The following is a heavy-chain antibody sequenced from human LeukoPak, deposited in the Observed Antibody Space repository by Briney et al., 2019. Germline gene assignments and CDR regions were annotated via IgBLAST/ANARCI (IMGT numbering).Heavy chain of an antibody. CDR3: SKSGSFTISGVVYNDAFAS. J-gene: IGHJ3*02. CDR1: GFTISDYW. V-gene: IGHV3-7*01. D-gene: IGHD3-3*01. Sequence: GGSLRLSCAASGFTISDYWMSWVRQAPGKGLEWVANIKEDGSEKNYVDSAKGRFTISRDNAKNSVYLQMNNLRAEDTAVYCASKSGSFTISGVVYNDAFASWGQGTMVTVS. CDR2: IKEDGSEK.